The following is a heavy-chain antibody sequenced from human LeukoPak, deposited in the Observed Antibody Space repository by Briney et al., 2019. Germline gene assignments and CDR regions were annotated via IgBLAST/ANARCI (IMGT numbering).Heavy chain of an antibody. CDR3: ARARGSGSYYISFDY. J-gene: IGHJ4*02. V-gene: IGHV3-23*01. Sequence: GGSLRLSCAASGFTFNNYAMNWVRQAPGKGLEWVSVIGGSGGTTYYADSVKGRFTISGDSSKNTLYLQMNSLRAEDTAVYYCARARGSGSYYISFDYWGQGTLVTVSS. CDR1: GFTFNNYA. CDR2: IGGSGGTT. D-gene: IGHD3-10*01.